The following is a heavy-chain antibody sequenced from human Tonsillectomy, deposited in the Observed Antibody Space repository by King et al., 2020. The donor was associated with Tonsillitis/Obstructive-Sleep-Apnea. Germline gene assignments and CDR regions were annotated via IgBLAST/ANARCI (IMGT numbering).Heavy chain of an antibody. J-gene: IGHJ5*02. V-gene: IGHV3-30*18. Sequence: VPLVASGGGLVQPGRSLRLSCVASGFPFRPYGLHWVRQAPGQGLEWVVVISCDGSNNYYADSVTGRFTLSRVNSKNTVYVEMSTLRAEDTAVYYCAKGSLWFGELLTFDPWGQGTLVTVSS. D-gene: IGHD3-10*01. CDR2: ISCDGSNN. CDR1: GFPFRPYG. CDR3: AKGSLWFGELLTFDP.